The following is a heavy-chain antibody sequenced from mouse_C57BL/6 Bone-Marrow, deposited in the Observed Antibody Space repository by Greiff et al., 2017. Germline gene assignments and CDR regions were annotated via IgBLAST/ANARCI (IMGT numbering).Heavy chain of an antibody. Sequence: EVQLVESGGDLVKPGGSLKLSCAASGFTFSSYGMSWVRQTPDKRLEWVATISSGGSYTYYPDSVQGRFTISRDNAKNTLYLQMSSLKSEDTAMYYCARRYYYGSSLGYFDVWGTGTTVTVSS. D-gene: IGHD1-1*01. CDR3: ARRYYYGSSLGYFDV. CDR2: ISSGGSYT. V-gene: IGHV5-6*01. J-gene: IGHJ1*03. CDR1: GFTFSSYG.